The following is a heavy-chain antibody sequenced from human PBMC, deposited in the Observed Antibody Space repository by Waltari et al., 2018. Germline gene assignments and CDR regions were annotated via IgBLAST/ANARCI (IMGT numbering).Heavy chain of an antibody. D-gene: IGHD3-10*01. CDR3: TRALWLGELYDY. Sequence: EVQLDESGGGLVQPGGSLRLSCSASGFTFTRCLMNWVRQAPGKGRVWVERSNREGRSKTQADAVKGRCTSSIDNAKNTVYLQMNGLRVEDTAVYYCTRALWLGELYDYWGQGTLVTVSS. CDR1: GFTFTRCL. V-gene: IGHV3-74*01. CDR2: SNREGRSK. J-gene: IGHJ4*02.